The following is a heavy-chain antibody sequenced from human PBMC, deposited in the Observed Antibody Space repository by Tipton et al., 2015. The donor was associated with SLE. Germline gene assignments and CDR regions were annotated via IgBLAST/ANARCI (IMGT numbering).Heavy chain of an antibody. Sequence: LRLSCTVSGGSISSSSYYWVWIRQPPGKGLEWIGSMSYSGTTYYNPSLKSRVTTSVDTSKNQFSLRLTSLTAADTALYYCARSRSYSNSPFEIWGQGTMVTVSS. CDR1: GGSISSSSYY. D-gene: IGHD6-13*01. CDR3: ARSRSYSNSPFEI. J-gene: IGHJ3*02. V-gene: IGHV4-39*01. CDR2: MSYSGTT.